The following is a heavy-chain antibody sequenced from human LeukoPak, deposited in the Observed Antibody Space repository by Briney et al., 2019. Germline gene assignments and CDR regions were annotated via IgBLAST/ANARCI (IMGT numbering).Heavy chain of an antibody. CDR2: IYPGDSDT. Sequence: GESLQISCQGSGYRFTSYWIGWVRQLHGKGLEWMGIIYPGDSDTRYSPSFQGQVTISADKSISTAYLQWSSLKASDTAMYYCARSTSGSYWGLDYWAQGTLVSVSS. CDR1: GYRFTSYW. CDR3: ARSTSGSYWGLDY. J-gene: IGHJ4*02. V-gene: IGHV5-51*01. D-gene: IGHD1-26*01.